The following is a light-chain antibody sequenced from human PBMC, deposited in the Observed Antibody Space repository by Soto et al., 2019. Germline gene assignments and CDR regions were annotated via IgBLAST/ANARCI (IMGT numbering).Light chain of an antibody. J-gene: IGKJ1*01. Sequence: ETVMTQSPATLSVSPGERATLSCRASQSVSTNLAWYQQKPGQAPRLLIYGASIRATGIPARFSGSESGTEFTLTINSLQPEDSGVYYCQQYNDWWTFGQGTKVDIK. CDR1: QSVSTN. CDR2: GAS. V-gene: IGKV3-15*01. CDR3: QQYNDWWT.